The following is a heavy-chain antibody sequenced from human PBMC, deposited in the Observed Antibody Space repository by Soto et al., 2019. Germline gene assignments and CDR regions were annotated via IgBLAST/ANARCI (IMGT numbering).Heavy chain of an antibody. V-gene: IGHV3-30-3*01. Sequence: QVQLVESGGGVVQPGRSLRLSCAASGITFSSYTIHWVRQAPGEGLEWVAVISDYGSNKYYADSVKDRFTISRDNSKNTLYLQMSSLRVEDTAVYYCARDWRGYYTMWGQGTLVTVSS. CDR1: GITFSSYT. CDR3: ARDWRGYYTM. CDR2: ISDYGSNK. D-gene: IGHD3-3*01. J-gene: IGHJ4*02.